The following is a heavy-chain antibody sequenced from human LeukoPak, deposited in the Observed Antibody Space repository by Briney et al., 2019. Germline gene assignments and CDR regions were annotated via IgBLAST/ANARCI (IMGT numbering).Heavy chain of an antibody. V-gene: IGHV4-34*01. Sequence: PSETLSLTCAVYGGSFSGYYWSWIRQPPGKGLEWIGEINHSGSTNYNPSLKSRVTISVDTSKNQFSLKLSSVTAADTAVYYCARGRITMVRGGGPTDYWGQGTLVTVSS. D-gene: IGHD3-10*01. CDR3: ARGRITMVRGGGPTDY. CDR1: GGSFSGYY. CDR2: INHSGST. J-gene: IGHJ4*02.